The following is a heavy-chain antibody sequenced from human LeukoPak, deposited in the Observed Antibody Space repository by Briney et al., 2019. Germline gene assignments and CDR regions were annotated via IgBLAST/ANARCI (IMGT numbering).Heavy chain of an antibody. Sequence: PGGSLRLSCAASGFTFDDYGMSWVRQAPGKGLEWVSGINWNGGSTGYADSVKGRFTISRDNAKNSLYLQMNSLRVEDTALYYCARDQRGYSGYDLSDYWGQGTLVTVSS. CDR3: ARDQRGYSGYDLSDY. D-gene: IGHD5-12*01. V-gene: IGHV3-20*04. CDR1: GFTFDDYG. J-gene: IGHJ4*02. CDR2: INWNGGST.